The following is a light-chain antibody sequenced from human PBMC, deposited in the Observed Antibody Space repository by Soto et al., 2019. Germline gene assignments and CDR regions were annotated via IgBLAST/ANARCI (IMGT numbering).Light chain of an antibody. J-gene: IGLJ2*01. Sequence: QSALTQPPSASGSPGQSVTISCTGTSSDIGAYDYVSWYQQYPGKAPRLIIYEVRHRPSGVPDRFSGSKSGNTASLTVSGLQAEDEADYYCSSYAGNNNLGLFGGGTRSPS. CDR2: EVR. V-gene: IGLV2-8*01. CDR1: SSDIGAYDY. CDR3: SSYAGNNNLGL.